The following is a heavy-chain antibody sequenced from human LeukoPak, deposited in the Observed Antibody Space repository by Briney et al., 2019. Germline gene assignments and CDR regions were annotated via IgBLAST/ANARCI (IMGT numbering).Heavy chain of an antibody. CDR3: ARVRGYCSGGSCYPPDY. Sequence: PGGSLRLSCAASGFTFSSYWMSWVRQAPGKGLEWVANIKQDGSEKYYVDSVKGRFTISRDNAKNSLYLQMNSLRAEDTAVYYCARVRGYCSGGSCYPPDYWGQGNLVTVSS. V-gene: IGHV3-7*01. CDR1: GFTFSSYW. CDR2: IKQDGSEK. D-gene: IGHD2-15*01. J-gene: IGHJ4*02.